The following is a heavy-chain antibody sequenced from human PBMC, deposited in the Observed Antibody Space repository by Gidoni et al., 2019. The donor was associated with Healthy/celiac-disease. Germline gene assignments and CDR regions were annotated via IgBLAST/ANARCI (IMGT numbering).Heavy chain of an antibody. Sequence: QVQLQQWGAGLLKPSETLSLTCAVYGGSFSGYYWTWISQPPGKGLEWIGEINHSGSTNYNPSLKSRVTISVDTSKNQFSLKLSSVTAADTAVYYCARGQGIAARPDDKNWFDPWGQGTLVTVSS. CDR3: ARGQGIAARPDDKNWFDP. D-gene: IGHD6-6*01. J-gene: IGHJ5*02. CDR1: GGSFSGYY. V-gene: IGHV4-34*01. CDR2: INHSGST.